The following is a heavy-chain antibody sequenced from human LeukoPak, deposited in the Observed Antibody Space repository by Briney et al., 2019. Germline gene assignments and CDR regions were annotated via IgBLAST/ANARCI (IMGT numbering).Heavy chain of an antibody. CDR1: GFTFSSYA. D-gene: IGHD6-13*01. CDR2: ISYDGSNK. V-gene: IGHV3-30-3*01. J-gene: IGHJ4*02. CDR3: ARWYSSSWYMGPFDY. Sequence: GGSLRLSCAASGFTFSSYAMHWVRQAPGKGLEWVAVISYDGSNKYYADSVKGRFTISRDNSKNTLYLQMNSLRAEDTAVYYCARWYSSSWYMGPFDYWGQGTLVTVSS.